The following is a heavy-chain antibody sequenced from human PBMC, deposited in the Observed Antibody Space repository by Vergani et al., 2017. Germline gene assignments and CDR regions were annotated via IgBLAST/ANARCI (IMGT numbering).Heavy chain of an antibody. Sequence: QVQLHQWGAGLLKPSETLSLTCAVYGGSFSGYYWSWIRQPPGKGLEWIGEINHSGSTNYNPSLKSRVTISVDTSKNQFSLKLRSVTAADTAVFYFARSPPLRLVSLRAVRRVGAFDIWGKGTMVTVSS. CDR1: GGSFSGYY. CDR3: ARSPPLRLVSLRAVRRVGAFDI. D-gene: IGHD2-8*02. J-gene: IGHJ3*02. V-gene: IGHV4-34*01. CDR2: INHSGST.